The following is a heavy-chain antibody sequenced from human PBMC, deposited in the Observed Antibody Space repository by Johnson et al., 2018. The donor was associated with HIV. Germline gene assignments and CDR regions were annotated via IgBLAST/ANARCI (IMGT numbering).Heavy chain of an antibody. V-gene: IGHV3-30*04. Sequence: QVQLVESGGGVVQPGRSLRLSCAASGFTFSSYAMHWVRQAPAKGLEWVAVISYDGSEKYYADSVKGRFTITRDNSKNTRYLQMNSRRAEDTAVYYCARETGDPVVPAARDAFDIWGQGTMVTVSS. J-gene: IGHJ3*02. D-gene: IGHD2-2*01. CDR3: ARETGDPVVPAARDAFDI. CDR2: ISYDGSEK. CDR1: GFTFSSYA.